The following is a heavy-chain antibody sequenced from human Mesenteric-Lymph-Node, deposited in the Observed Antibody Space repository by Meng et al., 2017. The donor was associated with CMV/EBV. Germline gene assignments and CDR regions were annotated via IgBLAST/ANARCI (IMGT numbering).Heavy chain of an antibody. Sequence: GFAISTSGVGVGWIRQPPGKALDWLAVIYWDDDKRYSPSLKSRLTITKDTSKNQVVLTMTNMDAVDTATYYCAHTMLAPGSGSYYVDYWGQGTLVTVSS. CDR2: IYWDDDK. D-gene: IGHD3-10*01. CDR3: AHTMLAPGSGSYYVDY. V-gene: IGHV2-5*02. CDR1: GFAISTSGVG. J-gene: IGHJ4*02.